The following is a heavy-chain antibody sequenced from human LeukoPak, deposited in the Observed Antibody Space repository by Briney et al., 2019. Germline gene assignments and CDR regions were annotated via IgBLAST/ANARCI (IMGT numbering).Heavy chain of an antibody. J-gene: IGHJ4*02. V-gene: IGHV1-69*05. CDR3: ARDQPGIHQSY. Sequence: ASVKVSCKASGGTFSSYAISWVRQAPGQGLEWMGRIIPIFGTANYAQKFQGRVTITTDESTSTAYTELSSLRSEDTAVYYCARDQPGIHQSYWGQGTLVTASS. D-gene: IGHD6-13*01. CDR2: IIPIFGTA. CDR1: GGTFSSYA.